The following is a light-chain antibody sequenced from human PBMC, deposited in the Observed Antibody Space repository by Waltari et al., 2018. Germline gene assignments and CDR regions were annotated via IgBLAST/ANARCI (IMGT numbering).Light chain of an antibody. V-gene: IGLV2-11*01. CDR2: DIN. CDR1: SSDVRANNF. Sequence: QSALTQPRSVSGSPGRSVTISCTGTSSDVRANNFVSWYQHHPDKPPKLIIYDINNRPSGVPDRFSGSKSGNTASLTISGLQAEDEADYYCCSCVGRNIYWVFGGGTKLTVL. CDR3: CSCVGRNIYWV. J-gene: IGLJ3*02.